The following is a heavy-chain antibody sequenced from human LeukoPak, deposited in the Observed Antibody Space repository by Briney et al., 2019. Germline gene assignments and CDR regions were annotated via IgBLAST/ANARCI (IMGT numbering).Heavy chain of an antibody. CDR3: AKSDPYSGSYYIWFDP. J-gene: IGHJ5*02. V-gene: IGHV1-18*01. Sequence: ASVKVSCKASGYTFTSYGISWVRQAPGQGLEWMGWISAYNGNTNYAQKLQGRVTMTTDTSTSTAYMELRSLRSDDTAVYYCAKSDPYSGSYYIWFDPWGQGTLVTVSS. CDR1: GYTFTSYG. D-gene: IGHD1-26*01. CDR2: ISAYNGNT.